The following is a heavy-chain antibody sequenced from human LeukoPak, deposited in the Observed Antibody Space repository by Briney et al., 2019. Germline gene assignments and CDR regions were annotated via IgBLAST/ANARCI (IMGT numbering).Heavy chain of an antibody. V-gene: IGHV3-15*01. CDR3: TTDQSWGAHYYYYYYMDV. D-gene: IGHD1-26*01. J-gene: IGHJ6*03. Sequence: GGSLRLSCAASGFTFSNAWMSWVRQAPGKGLEWVGRIKSKTDGGTTDYAAPVKGRFTISRDDSKNTLYLQMNSLKTEDTAVYYCTTDQSWGAHYYYYYYMDVWGKGTTVTVSS. CDR2: IKSKTDGGTT. CDR1: GFTFSNAW.